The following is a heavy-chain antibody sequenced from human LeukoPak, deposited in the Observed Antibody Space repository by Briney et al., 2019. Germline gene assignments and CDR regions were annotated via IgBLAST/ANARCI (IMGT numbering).Heavy chain of an antibody. D-gene: IGHD6-6*01. V-gene: IGHV3-7*01. J-gene: IGHJ6*03. CDR3: ARGGSSSHMDV. Sequence: GGSLRLSCVGSGFTLSSSWLNWFRQAPGKGLEWVANIKPDGSEYYYVGSVKGRFTISRDNAQNTLYLQMNSLRAEDTAVYYCARGGSSSHMDVWGKGTTVTVSS. CDR1: GFTLSSSW. CDR2: IKPDGSEY.